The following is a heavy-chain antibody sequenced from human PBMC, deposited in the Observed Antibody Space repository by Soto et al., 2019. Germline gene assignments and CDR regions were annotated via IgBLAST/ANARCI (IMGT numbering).Heavy chain of an antibody. J-gene: IGHJ6*03. CDR3: ARLLDRTYSNYVGAPLRYMDV. CDR1: GGSISSGGYY. CDR2: IYYSGST. V-gene: IGHV4-31*03. D-gene: IGHD4-4*01. Sequence: SETLSLTCTVSGGSISSGGYYWSWIRQHPGKGLEWIGYIYYSGSTYYNPSLKSRVTISVDTSKNQFSLKLSSVTAADTAVYYCARLLDRTYSNYVGAPLRYMDVWGKGTTVTVSS.